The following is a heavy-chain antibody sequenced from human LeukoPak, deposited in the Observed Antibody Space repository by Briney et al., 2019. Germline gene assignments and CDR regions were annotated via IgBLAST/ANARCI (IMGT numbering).Heavy chain of an antibody. D-gene: IGHD3-3*01. CDR2: IYYSGST. Sequence: PSETLSLTCTVSGGSISGYYWSWIRQPPGKGLEWIGYIYYSGSTNYNPSLKSRVTISVDTSKNQFSLKLSSVTAADTAVYYCARTDVLRFLEWFYDAFDIWGQGTMVTVSS. CDR1: GGSISGYY. CDR3: ARTDVLRFLEWFYDAFDI. J-gene: IGHJ3*02. V-gene: IGHV4-59*12.